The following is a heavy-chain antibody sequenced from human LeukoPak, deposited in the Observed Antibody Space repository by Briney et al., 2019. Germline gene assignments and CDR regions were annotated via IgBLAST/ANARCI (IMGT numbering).Heavy chain of an antibody. CDR1: GFTFSSYS. V-gene: IGHV3-21*04. CDR3: ARRAGAYSHPYDY. Sequence: PGGSLRLSCAASGFTFSSYSMNWVRQAPGKGLEWVSSISSSSGYIYYADSVKGRFTISRDNSKNTLYLQMNSLRAEDTAVYYCARRAGAYSHPYDYWGQGTLVTVSS. J-gene: IGHJ4*02. CDR2: ISSSSGYI. D-gene: IGHD4/OR15-4a*01.